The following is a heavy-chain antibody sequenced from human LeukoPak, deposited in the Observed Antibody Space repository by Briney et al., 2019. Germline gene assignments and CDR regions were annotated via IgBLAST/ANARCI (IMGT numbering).Heavy chain of an antibody. V-gene: IGHV1-46*01. J-gene: IGHJ4*02. Sequence: ASVTVSCKASGYTFTNHYMHWVRQAPGQGLEWMGMINPSGGSTSYPQKFQGRFTMTRDTSTTTVHMELSRLTLEDTAVYYCARGRWGATYSLDYWGQGTLVTVSS. CDR3: ARGRWGATYSLDY. CDR2: INPSGGST. D-gene: IGHD4/OR15-4a*01. CDR1: GYTFTNHY.